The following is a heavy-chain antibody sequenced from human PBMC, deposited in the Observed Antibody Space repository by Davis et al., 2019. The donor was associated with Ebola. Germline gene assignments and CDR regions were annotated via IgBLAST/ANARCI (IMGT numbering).Heavy chain of an antibody. CDR2: ISYDGSNK. CDR3: AKDGVWFGETDEYADY. CDR1: GFTFSSYA. J-gene: IGHJ4*02. D-gene: IGHD3-10*01. V-gene: IGHV3-30-3*01. Sequence: GESLKISCAASGFTFSSYAMHWVRQAPGKGLEWVAVISYDGSNKYYADSVKGRFTISRDNSKNTLYLQMNSLRAEDTAVYYCAKDGVWFGETDEYADYWGQGTLVTVSS.